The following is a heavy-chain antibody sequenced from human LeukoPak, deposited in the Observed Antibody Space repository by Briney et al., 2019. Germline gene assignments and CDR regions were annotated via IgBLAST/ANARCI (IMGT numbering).Heavy chain of an antibody. V-gene: IGHV4-34*01. J-gene: IGHJ4*02. CDR3: ASLIGSGGGY. Sequence: SETLSLTCAVYGGSFSGYYWSWIRQPPGKGLEWIGEINHSGSTNYNPSLKSRVTISVDTSKNQFSLKLSSVTAADTAVYYCASLIGSGGGYWGQGILVTVSS. D-gene: IGHD6-19*01. CDR2: INHSGST. CDR1: GGSFSGYY.